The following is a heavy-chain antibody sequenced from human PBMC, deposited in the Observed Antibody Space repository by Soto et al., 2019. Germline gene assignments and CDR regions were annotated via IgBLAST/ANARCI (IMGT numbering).Heavy chain of an antibody. J-gene: IGHJ6*02. V-gene: IGHV3-49*03. CDR1: GFTFGDYA. CDR3: TRDRISADIVVVVAANMYYGMDV. D-gene: IGHD2-15*01. CDR2: IRSKAYGGTT. Sequence: LRLSCTASGFTFGDYAMSWFRQAPGKGLEWVGFIRSKAYGGTTEYAASVKGRFTISRDDSKSIAYLQMNSLKTEDTAVYYCTRDRISADIVVVVAANMYYGMDVWGQGTTVTVSS.